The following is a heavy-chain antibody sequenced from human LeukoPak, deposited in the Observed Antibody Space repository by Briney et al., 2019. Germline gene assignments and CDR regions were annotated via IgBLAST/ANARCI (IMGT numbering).Heavy chain of an antibody. V-gene: IGHV4-39*07. CDR3: XXXXLRYXYXXSGXYXXXXXY. Sequence: CTVSXGSISSSSYYWGWIRQPPGKGLEWIGSIYYSGSTYYNPSLKSRVTISVDTSKNQFSLKLSFVTAAATAGYYXXXXXLRYXYXXSGXYXXXXXYWGQGMLVTVSS. CDR1: XGSISSSSYY. D-gene: IGHD3-22*01. CDR2: IYYSGST. J-gene: IGHJ4*02.